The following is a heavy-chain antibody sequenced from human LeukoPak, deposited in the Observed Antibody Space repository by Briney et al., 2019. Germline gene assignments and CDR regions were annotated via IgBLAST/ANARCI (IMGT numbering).Heavy chain of an antibody. CDR3: ANQHYDFWSGTLRANFDY. J-gene: IGHJ4*02. Sequence: GGSLRLSCAASGFTFSSYAVSWVRQAPGKGLEWVSAISGSGGSTYYADSVKGRFTISRDNSKNTLYLQMNSLRAEDTAVYYCANQHYDFWSGTLRANFDYWGQGTLVTVSS. V-gene: IGHV3-23*01. D-gene: IGHD3-3*01. CDR1: GFTFSSYA. CDR2: ISGSGGST.